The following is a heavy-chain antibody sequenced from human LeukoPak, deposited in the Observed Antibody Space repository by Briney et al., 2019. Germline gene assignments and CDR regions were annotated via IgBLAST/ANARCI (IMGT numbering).Heavy chain of an antibody. V-gene: IGHV4-30-4*01. D-gene: IGHD2-2*01. CDR1: GGSISSGDYY. CDR2: IYYSGST. CDR3: ASQTAAGYCFDY. Sequence: SQTLSLTCTVSGGSISSGDYYWSWIRQPPGKGLEWIGYIYYSGSTYYNPSLKSRVTISVDTSKNQFSLKLTSVTAADTAVFYCASQTAAGYCFDYWGQGTLVTVSS. J-gene: IGHJ4*02.